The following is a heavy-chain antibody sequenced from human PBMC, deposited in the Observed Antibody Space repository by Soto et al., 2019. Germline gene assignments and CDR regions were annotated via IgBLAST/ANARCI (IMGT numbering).Heavy chain of an antibody. D-gene: IGHD3-22*01. V-gene: IGHV1-69*13. J-gene: IGHJ6*02. CDR3: ARPNYYDSSGYYQYYYYGMDV. Sequence: SVKGSCKASGGTFSSYAISWVRQAPGQGLEWMGGIIPIFGTANYAQKFQGRVTITADESTSTAYMELSSLRSEDTAVYYCARPNYYDSSGYYQYYYYGMDVWGQGTTVTVSS. CDR1: GGTFSSYA. CDR2: IIPIFGTA.